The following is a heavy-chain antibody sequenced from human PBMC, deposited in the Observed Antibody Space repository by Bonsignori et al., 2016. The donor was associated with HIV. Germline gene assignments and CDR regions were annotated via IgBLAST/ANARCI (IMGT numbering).Heavy chain of an antibody. CDR3: ARGMRVTTGWNNYFDP. J-gene: IGHJ5*02. V-gene: IGHV3-23*01. CDR2: ISDGTT. D-gene: IGHD1/OR15-1a*01. Sequence: GESLKISCAVTGLTLRSETMNWVRQAPGKGLQWVAAISDGTTYYLQSVKGRFTLSRDISQNTLYLQMNSLRGEDTAVYHCARGMRVTTGWNNYFDPWGQGTLVTVSS. CDR1: GLTLRSET.